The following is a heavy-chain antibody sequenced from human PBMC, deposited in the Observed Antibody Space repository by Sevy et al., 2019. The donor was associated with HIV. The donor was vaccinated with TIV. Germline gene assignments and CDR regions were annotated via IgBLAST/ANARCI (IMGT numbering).Heavy chain of an antibody. CDR1: GFTFSSYA. Sequence: GGSLRLSCAASGFTFSSYAMHWVRQAPGKGLEWVAVISYDGSNKYYADSVKGRFTISRDNSKNTLYLQMNSLRAEDTAVYYCARDLYIVVVPAAIGPQKHYDFWSGYCPGDYWGQGTLVTVSS. J-gene: IGHJ4*02. D-gene: IGHD2-2*01. V-gene: IGHV3-30*04. CDR2: ISYDGSNK. CDR3: ARDLYIVVVPAAIGPQKHYDFWSGYCPGDY.